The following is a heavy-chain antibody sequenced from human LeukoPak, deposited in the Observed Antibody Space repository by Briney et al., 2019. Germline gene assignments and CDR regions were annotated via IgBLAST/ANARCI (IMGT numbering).Heavy chain of an antibody. CDR1: GGTFSSYA. Sequence: GASVKVSCKASGGTFSSYAISWVRQAPGQGLEWMGRIIPIFGTANYAQKFQGRVTITTDESTSTAYMELSSLRSEDTAVYYCARDGDSSSWRGYYFGYWGQGTLVTVSS. CDR3: ARDGDSSSWRGYYFGY. D-gene: IGHD6-13*01. CDR2: IIPIFGTA. J-gene: IGHJ4*02. V-gene: IGHV1-69*05.